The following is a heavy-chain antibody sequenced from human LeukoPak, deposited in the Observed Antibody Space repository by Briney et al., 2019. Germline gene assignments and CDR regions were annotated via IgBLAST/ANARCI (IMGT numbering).Heavy chain of an antibody. Sequence: SETLSLTCTVSGGSISSYYWSWIRQPPGKGLEWIGYIYYSGSTNYNPSLKSRVTISVDTSKNQFSLKLSSVTAADTAVYYCAQGPGEYSPYYFTYWGLGTLVSVSS. V-gene: IGHV4-59*08. J-gene: IGHJ4*02. CDR3: AQGPGEYSPYYFTY. CDR2: IYYSGST. CDR1: GGSISSYY. D-gene: IGHD5-18*01.